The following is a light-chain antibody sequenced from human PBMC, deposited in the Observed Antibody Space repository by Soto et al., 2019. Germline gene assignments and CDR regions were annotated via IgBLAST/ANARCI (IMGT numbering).Light chain of an antibody. Sequence: DIHVTQSPSSFSSSLVDIFTITCRASQDIAGYLAWYQHKPGRTPELLIHGASRLQSGVPARFSGSGSGTDFTLSINSLQPEDFATYYCQQAYSFPITFGQGTRLEIK. J-gene: IGKJ5*01. CDR2: GAS. V-gene: IGKV1D-12*01. CDR1: QDIAGY. CDR3: QQAYSFPIT.